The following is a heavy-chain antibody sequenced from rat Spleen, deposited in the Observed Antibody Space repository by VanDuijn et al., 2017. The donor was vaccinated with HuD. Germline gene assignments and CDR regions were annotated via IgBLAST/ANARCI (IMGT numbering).Heavy chain of an antibody. CDR1: GFTFNNYW. CDR3: ARGGIYDY. D-gene: IGHD1-2*01. Sequence: EVKLVESGGGLVQPGRSLKLSCAASGFTFNNYWMTWIRQAPGNGLKWVASVTETGDKSYYPDSVKGRFTLSRDNTKNTLYLQMNSLTSEDTATYYCARGGIYDYWGQGVMVTVSS. V-gene: IGHV5-31*01. CDR2: VTETGDKS. J-gene: IGHJ2*01.